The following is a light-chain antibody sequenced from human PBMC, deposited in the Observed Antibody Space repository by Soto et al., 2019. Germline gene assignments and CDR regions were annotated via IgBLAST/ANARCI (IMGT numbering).Light chain of an antibody. CDR1: SSDVGGYDY. CDR2: DVT. J-gene: IGLJ1*01. V-gene: IGLV2-8*01. Sequence: QSVLGQPPSASGSPGQSVTISCTGTSSDVGGYDYVSWYQQHPDKAPRLMIYDVTKRPSGVPNRFSGSKSGSTASLTVSGLQAEDEADYYCSSYAGSNNYVFGTGTKVTVL. CDR3: SSYAGSNNYV.